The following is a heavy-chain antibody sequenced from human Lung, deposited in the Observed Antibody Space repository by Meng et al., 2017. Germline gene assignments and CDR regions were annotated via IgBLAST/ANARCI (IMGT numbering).Heavy chain of an antibody. CDR3: ARGPTTMAHDFDY. V-gene: IGHV4-34*01. D-gene: IGHD4-11*01. CDR2: INHSGST. CDR1: GGSFSDYY. J-gene: IGHJ4*02. Sequence: QGPLQQWGAGLLKPSGTLSPTGVVSGGSFSDYYWSWIRQPPGKGLEWIGEINHSGSTNYNPSLESRATISVDTSQNNLSLKLSSVTAADSAVYYCARGPTTMAHDFDYWGQGTLVTVSS.